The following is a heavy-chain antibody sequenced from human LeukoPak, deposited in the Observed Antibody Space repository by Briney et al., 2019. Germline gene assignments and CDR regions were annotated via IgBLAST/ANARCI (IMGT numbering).Heavy chain of an antibody. V-gene: IGHV1-18*01. CDR1: GYTFTSYG. CDR3: ARALTTLGYYYYYMDV. J-gene: IGHJ6*03. CDR2: ISAYNANT. Sequence: AASVKVSCKASGYTFTSYGLSWMRQAPGQGLEWMGWISAYNANTNYAQKLQGRVTMTTDTSTSTAYMELRSLRSDDTAVYYCARALTTLGYYYYYMDVWGKGTTVTISS. D-gene: IGHD4/OR15-4a*01.